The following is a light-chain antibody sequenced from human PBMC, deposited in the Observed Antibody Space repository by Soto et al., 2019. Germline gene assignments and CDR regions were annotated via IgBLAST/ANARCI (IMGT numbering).Light chain of an antibody. CDR1: QTISSW. CDR3: QQRTNWRIT. CDR2: KAS. V-gene: IGKV1-5*03. J-gene: IGKJ5*01. Sequence: DIQMTQSPSTLSGSAGGRVTIICRASQTISSWLAWYQQKPGKAPKLLIYKASTLKSGVPSRFSGSGSGTDFTLSISSLEPEDFAVYYCQQRTNWRITFGQGTRLEIK.